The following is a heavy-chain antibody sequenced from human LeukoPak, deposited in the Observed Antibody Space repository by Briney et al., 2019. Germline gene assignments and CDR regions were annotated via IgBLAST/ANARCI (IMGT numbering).Heavy chain of an antibody. V-gene: IGHV3-43*02. Sequence: LGGSLRLSCAVSGFTFDDYAMHWVRQSPGKGLEWVSLISGDGGRTYYADSVKGRFTISRDNSRNSLYLQMNSLRTEDTALYYCAKDAYSRSWQVLDSWGQGTLVTVSS. J-gene: IGHJ4*02. CDR3: AKDAYSRSWQVLDS. CDR1: GFTFDDYA. CDR2: ISGDGGRT. D-gene: IGHD1-26*01.